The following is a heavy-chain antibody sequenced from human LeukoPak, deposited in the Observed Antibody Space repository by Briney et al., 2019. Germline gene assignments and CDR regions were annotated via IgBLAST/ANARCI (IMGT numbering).Heavy chain of an antibody. CDR1: GFTFSSYN. CDR2: ISSGSSYI. CDR3: AREYCSGGSCDESMDV. J-gene: IGHJ6*03. V-gene: IGHV3-21*01. D-gene: IGHD2-15*01. Sequence: GGSLRLSCAASGFTFSSYNMNWVRQAPGKGLEWVSSISSGSSYIYYADSVKGRFTISRDNAKNSLYLQMNSLRAEVTAVYYCAREYCSGGSCDESMDVWGKGTTVTVSS.